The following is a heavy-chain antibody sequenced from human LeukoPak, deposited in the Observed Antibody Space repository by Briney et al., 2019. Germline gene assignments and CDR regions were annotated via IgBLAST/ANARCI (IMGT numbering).Heavy chain of an antibody. CDR2: ISYDGSNK. V-gene: IGHV3-30-3*01. J-gene: IGHJ4*02. CDR1: GFTFSSYA. D-gene: IGHD6-19*01. CDR3: ARDPGSSGWLRYYFDY. Sequence: GGSLRLSCAASGFTFSSYAMHWVRQAPGKGLEWVAVISYDGSNKYYADSVKGRFTISRDNSKNTLYLQMNSLRAEDTAVYYCARDPGSSGWLRYYFDYWGQGTLVTVSS.